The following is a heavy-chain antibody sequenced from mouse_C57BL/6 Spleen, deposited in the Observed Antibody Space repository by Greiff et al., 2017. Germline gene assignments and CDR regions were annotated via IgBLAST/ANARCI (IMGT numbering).Heavy chain of an antibody. CDR1: GYTFTSYW. Sequence: VQLQQPGAELVRPGSSVKLSCKASGYTFTSYWMHWVKQRPIQGLEWIGNIDPSDSETHYNQKFKDKATLTVDKSSSTAYMQLSSLTSEDSAVYYCAREGENLYYFDYGGQGTTLTVSS. CDR2: IDPSDSET. CDR3: AREGENLYYFDY. J-gene: IGHJ2*01. V-gene: IGHV1-52*01.